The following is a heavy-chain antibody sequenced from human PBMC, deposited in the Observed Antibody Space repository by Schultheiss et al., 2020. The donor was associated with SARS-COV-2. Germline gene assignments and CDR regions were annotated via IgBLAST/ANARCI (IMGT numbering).Heavy chain of an antibody. CDR3: ASALTYYYDSSGYFTWFDP. CDR1: GYTLTELS. D-gene: IGHD3-22*01. J-gene: IGHJ5*02. Sequence: ASVKVSCKVSGYTLTELSMHWVRQAPGKGLEWMGWINAGNGNTKYSQKFQGRVTITRDTSASTAYMELSSLRSEDTAVYYCASALTYYYDSSGYFTWFDPWGQGTLVTVSS. V-gene: IGHV1-3*01. CDR2: INAGNGNT.